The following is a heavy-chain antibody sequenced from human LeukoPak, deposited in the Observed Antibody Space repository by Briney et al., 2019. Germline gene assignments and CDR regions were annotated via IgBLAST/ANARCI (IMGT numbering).Heavy chain of an antibody. CDR1: GGSVSSYY. CDR3: AGMYYYDSSGYWGIYYYYYYMDV. D-gene: IGHD3-22*01. CDR2: IYYYGST. J-gene: IGHJ6*03. Sequence: SETLSLTCTVSGGSVSSYYWSWIRPPPGKGLEGIGYIYYYGSTNYNPYLKSGVTIPVDTYKNQFSLKLSSVTAADTAVYYCAGMYYYDSSGYWGIYYYYYYMDVWGKGTTVTISS. V-gene: IGHV4-59*02.